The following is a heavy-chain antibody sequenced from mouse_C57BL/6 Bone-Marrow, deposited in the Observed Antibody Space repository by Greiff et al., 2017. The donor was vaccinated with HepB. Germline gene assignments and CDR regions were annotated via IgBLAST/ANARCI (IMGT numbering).Heavy chain of an antibody. D-gene: IGHD1-1*01. CDR2: IDPEDGET. CDR1: GFNIKDYY. CDR3: ARDYGSSYGYYAMDY. V-gene: IGHV14-2*01. J-gene: IGHJ4*01. Sequence: EVMLVESGAELVKPGASVKLSCTASGFNIKDYYMHWVKQRTEQGLEWIGRIDPEDGETKYAPKFQGKATLTADKSSSTAYMQFSSLTSEDSAIYYCARDYGSSYGYYAMDYWGQGTSVTVSS.